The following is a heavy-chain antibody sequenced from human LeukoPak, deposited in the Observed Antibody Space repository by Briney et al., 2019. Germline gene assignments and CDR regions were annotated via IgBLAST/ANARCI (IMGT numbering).Heavy chain of an antibody. CDR3: ARATIFGVVIIPYYYYGMDV. D-gene: IGHD3-3*01. CDR1: GFTFSSYS. J-gene: IGHJ6*02. CDR2: ISSSSSYI. Sequence: GGSLRLSCAASGFTFSSYSMKWVRQAPGKGLEWVSSISSSSSYIYYADSVKGRFTISRDNAKNSLYLQMNSLRAEDTAVYYCARATIFGVVIIPYYYYGMDVWGQGTTVTVSS. V-gene: IGHV3-21*01.